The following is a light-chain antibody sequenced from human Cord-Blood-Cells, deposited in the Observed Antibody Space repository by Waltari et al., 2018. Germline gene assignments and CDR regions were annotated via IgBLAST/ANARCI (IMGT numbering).Light chain of an antibody. V-gene: IGLV2-8*01. CDR3: SSYAGSNNFV. CDR1: SSDVGGYNY. J-gene: IGLJ1*01. CDR2: EVS. Sequence: QSALTQPPSASGSPGQSVTISCTGTSSDVGGYNYVSWYQQHPGKAPKLMIYEVSKRPSGVPERVSGSKAGNTASLTGSGRQAEDEADYCCSSYAGSNNFVFGTGTKVTVL.